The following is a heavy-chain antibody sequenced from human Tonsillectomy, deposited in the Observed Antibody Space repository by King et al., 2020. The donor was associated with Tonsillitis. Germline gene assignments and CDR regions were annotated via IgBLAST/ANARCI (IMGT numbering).Heavy chain of an antibody. V-gene: IGHV6-1*01. Sequence: VQLQQSGPGLVKPSQTLSLTCAISGDSVSSNSAAWHWLRQSPSRGLEWLGRTYYRSKWYNDYAVSVKSRITINPDTSKNQFSLQLNSVTPEDTAVYYCARDHDYGDYVPPYYFDYWGQGTLVTVSS. D-gene: IGHD4-17*01. CDR2: TYYRSKWYN. CDR1: GDSVSSNSAA. CDR3: ARDHDYGDYVPPYYFDY. J-gene: IGHJ4*02.